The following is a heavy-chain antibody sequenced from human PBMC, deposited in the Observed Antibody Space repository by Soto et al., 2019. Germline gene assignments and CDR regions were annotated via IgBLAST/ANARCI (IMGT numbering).Heavy chain of an antibody. CDR1: GFSLSTSGVG. V-gene: IGHV2-5*02. Sequence: QITLKESGPTLVKPTQTLTLTCTFSGFSLSTSGVGVGWIRQPPGKALEWLALIYWDDDKRYSPSLKSRLTITKDTSKNQVVPTMTTMDPVDTATYYCAPLNTYYYGSGNNYWGQGTLVTVSS. J-gene: IGHJ4*02. CDR3: APLNTYYYGSGNNY. D-gene: IGHD3-10*01. CDR2: IYWDDDK.